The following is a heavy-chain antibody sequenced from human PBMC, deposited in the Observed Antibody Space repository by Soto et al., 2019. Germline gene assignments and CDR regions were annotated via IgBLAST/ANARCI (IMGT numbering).Heavy chain of an antibody. CDR2: INHSGSN. Sequence: KPSETLSLTCVVSGGSSSTYYYNWIRQSPGKGLEWIGEINHSGSNNYSPSLKSRVTMSLDTSKNQFSLKLTSVTAADTAVYYCARGGSNDWQVAFDIWGQGTMVTVSS. CDR3: ARGGSNDWQVAFDI. J-gene: IGHJ3*02. CDR1: GGSSSTYY. V-gene: IGHV4-34*01. D-gene: IGHD3-9*01.